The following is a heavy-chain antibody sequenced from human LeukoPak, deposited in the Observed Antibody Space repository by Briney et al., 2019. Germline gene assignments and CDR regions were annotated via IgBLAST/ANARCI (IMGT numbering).Heavy chain of an antibody. V-gene: IGHV3-23*01. D-gene: IGHD5-18*01. CDR2: ISGSGDNT. CDR3: ARDGVDTAMVHY. J-gene: IGHJ4*02. CDR1: GFTFTNYA. Sequence: GGSLRLSCVASGFTFTNYAMSWVRQAPGKGLEWVSAISGSGDNTYYADSVEGRFTISRDNAKNSLYLQMNSLRAEDTAVYYCARDGVDTAMVHYWGQGTLVTVSS.